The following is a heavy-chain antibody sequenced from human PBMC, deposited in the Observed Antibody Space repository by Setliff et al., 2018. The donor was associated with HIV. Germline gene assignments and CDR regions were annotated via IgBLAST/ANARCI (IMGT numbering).Heavy chain of an antibody. Sequence: SETLSLTCAVSSESIVSYYWNWIRQPPGRGLEWIGYIHTSGRTKYNPSHKSRLTILVDTSKKQFSLGLTSVTAADTAVYYCSRAAYDAVDWLDPWGQGTLVTVSS. J-gene: IGHJ5*02. CDR2: IHTSGRT. CDR1: SESIVSYY. CDR3: SRAAYDAVDWLDP. V-gene: IGHV4-4*08. D-gene: IGHD1-1*01.